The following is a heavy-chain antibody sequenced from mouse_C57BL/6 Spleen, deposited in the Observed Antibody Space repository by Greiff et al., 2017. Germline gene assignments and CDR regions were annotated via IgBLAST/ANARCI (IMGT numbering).Heavy chain of an antibody. D-gene: IGHD2-4*01. V-gene: IGHV1-4*01. CDR1: GYTFTSYT. CDR2: INPSSGYT. Sequence: QVQLQQSGAELARPGASVKMSCKASGYTFTSYTMHWVKQRPGQGLEWIGYINPSSGYTKYNQKFKDKATLTADKSYSTAYMQLSSLTSEDSAVYYCARWIDDYDRYFDVWGTGTTVTVSS. CDR3: ARWIDDYDRYFDV. J-gene: IGHJ1*03.